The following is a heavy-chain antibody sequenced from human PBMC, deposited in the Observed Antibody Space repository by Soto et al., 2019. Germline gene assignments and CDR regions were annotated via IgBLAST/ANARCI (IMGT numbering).Heavy chain of an antibody. Sequence: PSETLSLTCPVSGGSISSGDYYWSWIRQPPGKGLEWIGYIYYSGSTHYNPSLKSRVTISVDTSKNQFSLKLSSVTAADTAVYYCARGPRSSGWADPNFDYWGQGTLVTVSS. D-gene: IGHD6-19*01. CDR3: ARGPRSSGWADPNFDY. J-gene: IGHJ4*02. CDR1: GGSISSGDYY. V-gene: IGHV4-30-4*02. CDR2: IYYSGST.